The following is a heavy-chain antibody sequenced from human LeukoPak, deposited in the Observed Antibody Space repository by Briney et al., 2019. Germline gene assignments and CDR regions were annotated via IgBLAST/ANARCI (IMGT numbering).Heavy chain of an antibody. J-gene: IGHJ6*02. Sequence: PSETLSLTCTVSGGSISGSSYYWAWVRQPPGKGLEWVGSGFYSGSAYSNPSLKSRVTISVDTSKNLFSLKLSSVTATDTAVYYCARGGAVPSYYGLDVWAQGTTVTVSS. V-gene: IGHV4-39*07. CDR2: GFYSGSA. CDR3: ARGGAVPSYYGLDV. CDR1: GGSISGSSYY. D-gene: IGHD6-19*01.